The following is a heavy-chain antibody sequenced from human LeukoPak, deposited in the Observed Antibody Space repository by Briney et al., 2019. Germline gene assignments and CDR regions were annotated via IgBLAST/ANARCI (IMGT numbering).Heavy chain of an antibody. CDR3: ARASTSLRGMDV. CDR2: IYHSGST. J-gene: IGHJ6*02. V-gene: IGHV4-30-2*01. CDR1: GGSISSGGYY. D-gene: IGHD3-16*01. Sequence: PSETLSLTCTVSGGSISSGGYYWSWIRQHPGKGLEWIGYIYHSGSTYYNPSLKSRVTISVDRSKNQFSLKLSSVTAADTAVYYCARASTSLRGMDVWGQGTTVTVSS.